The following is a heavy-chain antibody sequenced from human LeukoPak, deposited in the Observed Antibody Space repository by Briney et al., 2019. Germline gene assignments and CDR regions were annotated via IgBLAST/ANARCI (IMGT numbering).Heavy chain of an antibody. CDR2: ISYDGSNK. CDR1: GFTFSSYG. V-gene: IGHV3-30*18. Sequence: GGSLRLSCAASGFTFSSYGMHWVRQAPGKGLEWVAVISYDGSNKYYADSVKGRFTISRDNSKNTLYLQMNSLRAEDTAVYYCAKDRKGCSSTSCYLYYYYYYGMDVWGQGTTVTVSS. D-gene: IGHD2-2*01. CDR3: AKDRKGCSSTSCYLYYYYYYGMDV. J-gene: IGHJ6*02.